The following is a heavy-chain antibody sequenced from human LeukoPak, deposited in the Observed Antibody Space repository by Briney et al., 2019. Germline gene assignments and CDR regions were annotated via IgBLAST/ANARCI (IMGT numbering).Heavy chain of an antibody. V-gene: IGHV1-8*01. Sequence: ASVKVSCKASGYTFTRYDINWVRQASGQGLEWMGWMNLNSGYIGYAQKFQGRVTITRDTSMSTAYMELSSLRSDDTAVYYCARVNGDIDYWGQGTLVTVSS. CDR2: MNLNSGYI. J-gene: IGHJ4*02. D-gene: IGHD4-17*01. CDR3: ARVNGDIDY. CDR1: GYTFTRYD.